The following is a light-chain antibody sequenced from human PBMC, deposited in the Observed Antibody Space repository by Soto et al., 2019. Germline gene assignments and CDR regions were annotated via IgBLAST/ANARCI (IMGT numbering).Light chain of an antibody. CDR2: DAS. V-gene: IGKV1-5*01. CDR1: QSISSW. Sequence: DIQMTQSPSTLSASVGDRVTITCRASQSISSWLAWYQQKPGKAPKLLIYDASSLESGVPSRFSGSGSGTEFTLTISSLQPDDFATYYYQQYNSYPALTFGGGTKVEIK. J-gene: IGKJ4*01. CDR3: QQYNSYPALT.